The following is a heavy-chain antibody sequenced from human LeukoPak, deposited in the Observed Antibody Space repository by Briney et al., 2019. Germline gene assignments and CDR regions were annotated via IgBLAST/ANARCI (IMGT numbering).Heavy chain of an antibody. J-gene: IGHJ4*02. CDR1: GFSFSGYG. CDR3: AQIVRSYGDYEDY. Sequence: GGSLRLSCAASGFSFSGYGMHWVRQAPGKGLEWVALIRFDGTNKYYADSVKGRFTISRDNSKNTLSLQMNSLRAEDTAVYYCAQIVRSYGDYEDYWGQGTLITVSS. CDR2: IRFDGTNK. V-gene: IGHV3-30*02. D-gene: IGHD4-17*01.